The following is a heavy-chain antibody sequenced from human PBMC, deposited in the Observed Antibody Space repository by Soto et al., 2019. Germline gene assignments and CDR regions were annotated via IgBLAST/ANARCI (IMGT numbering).Heavy chain of an antibody. V-gene: IGHV4-34*01. J-gene: IGHJ4*02. CDR1: GGSFSGYY. CDR2: ISPSGTT. CDR3: VTSLWVGTQHEI. D-gene: IGHD1-1*01. Sequence: QVQLQQWGAGLLKPSETLSLTCAAYGGSFSGYYWTRFRQPPGKGLEWIGEISPSGTTKYIPSLKSRVTISADTSNNQFSLKVTSVTAADPAVYYCVTSLWVGTQHEIWGQGALVTVSS.